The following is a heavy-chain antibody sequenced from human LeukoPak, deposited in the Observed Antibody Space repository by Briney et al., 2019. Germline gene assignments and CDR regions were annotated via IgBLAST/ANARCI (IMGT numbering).Heavy chain of an antibody. CDR1: GDSISSGGYS. V-gene: IGHV4-30-4*07. D-gene: IGHD6-19*01. CDR3: ARTQVGYSSGWGLDY. Sequence: SETLSLTCAVSGDSISSGGYSWSWIRQTPGKGLEWIAYIHDSGSTYNNPSLKTRLSISIDTSKNQFSLKLSSVTAADTAVYYCARTQVGYSSGWGLDYWGQGTLVTVSS. J-gene: IGHJ4*02. CDR2: IHDSGST.